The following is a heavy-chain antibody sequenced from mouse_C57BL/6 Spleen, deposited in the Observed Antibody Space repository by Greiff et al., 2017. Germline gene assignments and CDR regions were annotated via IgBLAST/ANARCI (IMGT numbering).Heavy chain of an antibody. CDR3: AREIGSSYYFDY. CDR1: GFNIKDYY. CDR2: IDPEDGET. J-gene: IGHJ2*01. Sequence: VHVKQSGAELVKPGASVKLSCTASGFNIKDYYMHWVKQRTEQGLEWIGRIDPEDGETKYAPKFQGKATITADTSSNTAYLQLSSLTSEDTAVYYCAREIGSSYYFDYWGQGTTLTVSS. V-gene: IGHV14-2*01. D-gene: IGHD1-1*01.